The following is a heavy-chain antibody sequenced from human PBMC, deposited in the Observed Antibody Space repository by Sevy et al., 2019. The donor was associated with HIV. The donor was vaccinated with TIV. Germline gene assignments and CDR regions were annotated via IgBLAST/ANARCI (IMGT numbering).Heavy chain of an antibody. CDR2: INPSGGST. D-gene: IGHD3-22*01. V-gene: IGHV1-46*01. J-gene: IGHJ6*02. Sequence: ASVKVSCKASGYTFTSYYMHWVRQAPGQGLEWMGIINPSGGSTSYAQKFQGRVTMTRDTSTSTVYMELSSLRSEDTAVYYCAGSWEEYYYDSGYYYGMDVWGQGTTVTVSS. CDR1: GYTFTSYY. CDR3: AGSWEEYYYDSGYYYGMDV.